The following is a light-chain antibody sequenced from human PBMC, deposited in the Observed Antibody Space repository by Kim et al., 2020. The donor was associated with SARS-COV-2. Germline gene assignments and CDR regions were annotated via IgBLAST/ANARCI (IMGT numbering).Light chain of an antibody. Sequence: EIVLTQSPGTLSLSPGERATISCKASQSVSSSYLAWYQQIPGQAPRLLIYAASSRATGIPDRFSGSGSETHFTLTITTVEPEDFAVYYCQQHSVAPKTFGQGTKVDIK. CDR2: AAS. CDR1: QSVSSSY. V-gene: IGKV3-20*01. CDR3: QQHSVAPKT. J-gene: IGKJ1*01.